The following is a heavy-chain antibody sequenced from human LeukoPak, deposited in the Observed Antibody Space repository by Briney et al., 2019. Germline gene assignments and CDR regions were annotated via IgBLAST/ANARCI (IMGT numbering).Heavy chain of an antibody. Sequence: GGSLRLSCAASGLTFSSYEMNWVRQAPGKGLERISYISSSGTTIYYADSVKGRFTISRDNAKKSLYLQMNSLRAEDTAVYYCARPLDYGDYVPLDYWGQGTLVTVSS. CDR1: GLTFSSYE. V-gene: IGHV3-48*03. D-gene: IGHD4-17*01. CDR2: ISSSGTTI. CDR3: ARPLDYGDYVPLDY. J-gene: IGHJ4*02.